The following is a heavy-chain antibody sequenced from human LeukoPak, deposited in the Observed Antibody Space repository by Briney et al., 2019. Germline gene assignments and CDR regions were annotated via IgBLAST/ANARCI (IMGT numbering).Heavy chain of an antibody. CDR2: IYSGGST. CDR1: GFSVSSNY. J-gene: IGHJ5*02. V-gene: IGHV3-53*01. D-gene: IGHD5-12*01. Sequence: GGSLRLFCAASGFSVSSNYMSWVRQAPGKGLEWVSVIYSGGSTYYADSVKGRFTISRDYSKNTLYLQMKSLRAEDTAVYYCAREKSGYGLVWFDTWGQGTLVTVSS. CDR3: AREKSGYGLVWFDT.